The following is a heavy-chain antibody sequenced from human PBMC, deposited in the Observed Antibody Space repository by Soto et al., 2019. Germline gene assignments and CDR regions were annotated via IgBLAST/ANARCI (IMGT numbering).Heavy chain of an antibody. Sequence: ASVKVSFKASVYIFTNNEVIWVRQASGQGLEWMGWMNPGSGDTGYAQKFQGRVTMTRDIPIATAYMERSSLRSDDTAIYYWARMATLGSLNWFDPWGQGTLVTVSS. D-gene: IGHD3-10*01. CDR1: VYIFTNNE. CDR2: MNPGSGDT. J-gene: IGHJ5*02. CDR3: ARMATLGSLNWFDP. V-gene: IGHV1-8*01.